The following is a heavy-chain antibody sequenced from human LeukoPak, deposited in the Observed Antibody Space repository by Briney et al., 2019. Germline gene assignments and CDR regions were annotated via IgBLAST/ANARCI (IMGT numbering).Heavy chain of an antibody. V-gene: IGHV4-34*01. D-gene: IGHD2-15*01. CDR1: GGSFSGYY. Sequence: SETLSLTCAVYGGSFSGYYWSWTRQPPGKGLEWIGEINHSGSTNYNPSLKSRVTISVDTSKNQFSLKLSSVTAADTAVYYCAKGPYSAFDIWGQGTMVTVSS. CDR2: INHSGST. J-gene: IGHJ3*02. CDR3: AKGPYSAFDI.